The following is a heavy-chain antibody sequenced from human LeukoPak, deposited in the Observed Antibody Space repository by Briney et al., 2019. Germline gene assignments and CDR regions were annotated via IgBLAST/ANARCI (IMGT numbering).Heavy chain of an antibody. D-gene: IGHD6-13*01. V-gene: IGHV3-7*01. CDR3: ARGGSDSSRYWED. J-gene: IGHJ1*01. CDR1: GFTARTGSSFRRLW. Sequence: PGGSRTLSCAASGFTARTGSSFRRLWMTWVRQSPGKGLEWVANINEDGSEKLYVDSLRGRVTISRDNAENTLFLQLNYLRAEDTAVHYCARGGSDSSRYWEDWGQGTLLIVSS. CDR2: INEDGSEK.